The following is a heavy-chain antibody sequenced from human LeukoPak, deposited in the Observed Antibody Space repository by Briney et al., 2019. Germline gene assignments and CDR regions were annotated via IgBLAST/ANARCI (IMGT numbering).Heavy chain of an antibody. CDR2: INPSGSSA. J-gene: IGHJ5*02. CDR3: ARDNSVGETAWWFDP. V-gene: IGHV1-46*01. Sequence: ASVKVSCKASGGTFSSYAISWVRQAPGQGLEWMGFINPSGSSAAYAQKFQGGLTMTRDMFTSTDYMELTSLTSDDTAVYYCARDNSVGETAWWFDPWGQGTLVTVSS. CDR1: GGTFSSYA. D-gene: IGHD1-26*01.